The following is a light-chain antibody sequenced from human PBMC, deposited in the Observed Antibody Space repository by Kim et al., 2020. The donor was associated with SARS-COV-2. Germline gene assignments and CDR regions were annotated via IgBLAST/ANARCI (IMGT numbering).Light chain of an antibody. CDR3: QQYNTYSGT. CDR1: QSIGTW. J-gene: IGKJ1*01. V-gene: IGKV1-5*01. Sequence: ASVGDRVTITCRASQSIGTWLAWYQQRPGKAPDLLISDASSLQSGVPSRFSGSGSGTEFTLTISSLQPDDFATYYCQQYNTYSGTFGQGTKVDIK. CDR2: DAS.